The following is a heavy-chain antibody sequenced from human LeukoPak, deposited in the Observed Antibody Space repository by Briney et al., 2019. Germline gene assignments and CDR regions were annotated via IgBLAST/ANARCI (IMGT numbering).Heavy chain of an antibody. J-gene: IGHJ4*02. D-gene: IGHD5-18*01. Sequence: AGGSLRLSCAASGFTFSSYAMSWVRQAPGKGLEWVLAISGSGGSTYYAESVKGLFTISRDNSKNTLYLQMNSLRAEDTAVYYCAKDITAMDLHDYWGQGTLVTVSS. CDR2: ISGSGGST. CDR1: GFTFSSYA. V-gene: IGHV3-23*01. CDR3: AKDITAMDLHDY.